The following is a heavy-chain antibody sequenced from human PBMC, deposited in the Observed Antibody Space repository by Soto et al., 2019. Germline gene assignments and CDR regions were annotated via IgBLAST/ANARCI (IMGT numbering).Heavy chain of an antibody. CDR1: GYTFTSYG. CDR3: ARDIVTMIVVEPRSFDY. J-gene: IGHJ4*02. V-gene: IGHV1-18*01. Sequence: ASVKVSCKASGYTFTSYGISWVRQAPGQGLEWMGWISAYNGNTNYAQKLQGRVTMTTDTSTSTAYMELRSLRSDDTAVYYCARDIVTMIVVEPRSFDYWGQGTLVTFSS. D-gene: IGHD3-22*01. CDR2: ISAYNGNT.